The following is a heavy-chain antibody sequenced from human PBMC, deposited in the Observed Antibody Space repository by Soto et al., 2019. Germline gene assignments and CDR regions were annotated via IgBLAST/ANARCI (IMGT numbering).Heavy chain of an antibody. J-gene: IGHJ4*02. CDR3: AKDPMEFCGGDCDTTYY. D-gene: IGHD2-21*02. V-gene: IGHV3-30*18. CDR2: ISYDGSAK. CDR1: GFTFSSYG. Sequence: QVQLVESGGGVVQSGRSLRLSCAASGFTFSSYGMHWVRQAPGKGLEWVAIISYDGSAKYYADSVKGRFTISRDSSKSILYLQLNSLRTEDTAVYYCAKDPMEFCGGDCDTTYYWGQGTLVTVSS.